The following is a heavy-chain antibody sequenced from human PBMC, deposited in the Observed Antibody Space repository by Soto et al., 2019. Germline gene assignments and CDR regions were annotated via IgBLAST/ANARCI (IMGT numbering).Heavy chain of an antibody. CDR2: ISGSGGST. CDR1: GFTFSSYA. CDR3: AKVFAYGDYRSLDY. J-gene: IGHJ4*01. D-gene: IGHD4-17*01. Sequence: PGGSLRFSCAASGFTFSSYAMSWVRQAPGKGLEWVSAISGSGGSTYYADSVKGRFTISRDNSKNTLYLQMNSLRAEDTAVYYCAKVFAYGDYRSLDYWGQGTLVTVSS. V-gene: IGHV3-23*01.